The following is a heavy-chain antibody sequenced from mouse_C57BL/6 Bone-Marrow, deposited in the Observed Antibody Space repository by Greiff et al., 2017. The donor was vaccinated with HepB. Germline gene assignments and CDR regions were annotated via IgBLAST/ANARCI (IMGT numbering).Heavy chain of an antibody. V-gene: IGHV7-3*01. CDR1: GFTFTDYY. CDR2: IRNKANGYTT. J-gene: IGHJ2*01. D-gene: IGHD1-1*01. Sequence: EVQLVESGGGLVQPGGSLSLSCAASGFTFTDYYMSWVRQPPGKALEWLGFIRNKANGYTTEYSASVKGRFTISRDNSQSILYLQMNALRAEDSATYYCARSAYYYGSSVFGYWGQGTTLTVSS. CDR3: ARSAYYYGSSVFGY.